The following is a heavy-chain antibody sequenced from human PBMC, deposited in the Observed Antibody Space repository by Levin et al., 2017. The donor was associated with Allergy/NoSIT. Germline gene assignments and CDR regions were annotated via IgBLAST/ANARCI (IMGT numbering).Heavy chain of an antibody. Sequence: GGSLRLSCAASGFTFSSYGMHWVRQAPGKGLEWVAVISYDGSNKYYADSVKGRFTISRDNSKNTLYLQMNSLRAEDTAVYYCAKGRQRRVAGTTPSAFDYWGQGTLVTVSS. CDR3: AKGRQRRVAGTTPSAFDY. CDR2: ISYDGSNK. D-gene: IGHD3-10*01. V-gene: IGHV3-30*18. J-gene: IGHJ4*02. CDR1: GFTFSSYG.